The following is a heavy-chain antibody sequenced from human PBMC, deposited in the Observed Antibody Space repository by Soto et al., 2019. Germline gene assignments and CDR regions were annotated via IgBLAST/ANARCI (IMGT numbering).Heavy chain of an antibody. D-gene: IGHD5-18*01. V-gene: IGHV3-30*18. Sequence: QVQLVESGGGVVQPGRSLRLSCAASGFTFSSYGMHWVRQAPGKGLEWVAVIAYDGSNKYYADSVKGRFTISRDNSKNKLYLQMNSLRAEDTAVYYCAKDRPSYGLDYWGQGTLVTVSS. J-gene: IGHJ4*02. CDR3: AKDRPSYGLDY. CDR1: GFTFSSYG. CDR2: IAYDGSNK.